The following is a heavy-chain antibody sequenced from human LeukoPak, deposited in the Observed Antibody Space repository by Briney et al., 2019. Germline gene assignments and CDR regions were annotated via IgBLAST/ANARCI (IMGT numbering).Heavy chain of an antibody. J-gene: IGHJ4*02. CDR2: LYYGGSN. D-gene: IGHD3-10*01. CDR1: GGSISSYY. Sequence: PSETLSLTCTVSGGSISSYYWSWIRQPPGKELEGIGYLYYGGSNNYNPSLKSRVTISVDTSKKQFSLKLSAVTAADTAVYYCALADAGAGYYFDYWGQETLVTVAS. V-gene: IGHV4-59*01. CDR3: ALADAGAGYYFDY.